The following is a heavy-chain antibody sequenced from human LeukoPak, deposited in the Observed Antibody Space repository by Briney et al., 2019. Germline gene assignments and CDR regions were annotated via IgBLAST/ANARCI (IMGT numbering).Heavy chain of an antibody. CDR3: ARQKTVAGTFDY. Sequence: SETLSLTCTVSGGSLSSSSYYWGWIRQPPGKGLEWIATMYYSGTTCYNPSLKSRVTISVDTSKNQFSLNLSSVTAADTAMYYCARQKTVAGTFDYWGQGTLVTVSS. V-gene: IGHV4-39*01. J-gene: IGHJ4*02. CDR2: MYYSGTT. CDR1: GGSLSSSSYY. D-gene: IGHD6-19*01.